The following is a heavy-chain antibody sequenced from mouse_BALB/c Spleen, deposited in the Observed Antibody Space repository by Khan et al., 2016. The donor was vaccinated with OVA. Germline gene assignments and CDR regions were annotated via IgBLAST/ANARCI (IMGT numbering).Heavy chain of an antibody. J-gene: IGHJ4*01. D-gene: IGHD2-14*01. CDR1: GYSITSDYA. Sequence: VQLKESGPGLVKPSQSLSLTCTVTGYSITSDYAWNWIRQFPGNKLEWMGYISYSGNTNSTPSLKSRISITRDTSKNQFFLQLNSVTTEVTATYYGARNGFDYRSVMDYWGQGTSVTVSS. CDR3: ARNGFDYRSVMDY. V-gene: IGHV3-2*02. CDR2: ISYSGNT.